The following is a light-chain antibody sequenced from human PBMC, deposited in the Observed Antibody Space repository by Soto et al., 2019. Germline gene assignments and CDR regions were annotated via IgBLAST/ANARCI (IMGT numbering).Light chain of an antibody. CDR2: DAS. CDR3: QQYSAKWA. Sequence: DIQLTQSPSFLSTSVGDRVTITCRASQTIYTWLAWYQQKPGRAPKLLIYDASTLESWVPSRFSGSGSGTEFTLTISSLQPDDFATYYCQQYSAKWAFGQGTKVDIK. J-gene: IGKJ1*01. V-gene: IGKV1-5*01. CDR1: QTIYTW.